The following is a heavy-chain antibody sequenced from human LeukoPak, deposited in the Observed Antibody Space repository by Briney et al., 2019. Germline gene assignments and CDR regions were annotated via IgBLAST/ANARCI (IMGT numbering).Heavy chain of an antibody. V-gene: IGHV4-59*01. CDR2: IYYSGST. D-gene: IGHD6-19*01. CDR3: ARDLGHSSGWYASDY. CDR1: GGSISSYY. Sequence: NTSETLSLTCTVSGGSISSYYWSWIRQPPGQGLEWIGYIYYSGSTNYNASLKSRVTISVDTYNNQFSLKLSSVTAADTAVYYCARDLGHSSGWYASDYWGQGTLVTVSS. J-gene: IGHJ4*02.